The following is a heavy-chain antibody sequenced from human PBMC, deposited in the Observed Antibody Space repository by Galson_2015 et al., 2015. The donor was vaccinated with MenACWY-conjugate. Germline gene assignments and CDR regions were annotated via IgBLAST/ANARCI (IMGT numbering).Heavy chain of an antibody. V-gene: IGHV5-51*01. CDR3: ARSRQQLVRGSILPFDH. CDR1: GSSFARYW. J-gene: IGHJ4*02. Sequence: QDCAQETKPGESLPISCTGSGSSFARYWLGWVRQMPGKGLEWTGIIYPGDSDTRYSPSFQGQVTISADKSISTAYLQWSSLKAFDTAMYYCARSRQQLVRGSILPFDHWGQGTLVAVSS. D-gene: IGHD6-13*01. CDR2: IYPGDSDT.